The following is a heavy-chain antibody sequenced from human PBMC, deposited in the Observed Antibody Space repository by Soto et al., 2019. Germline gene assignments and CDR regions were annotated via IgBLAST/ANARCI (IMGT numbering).Heavy chain of an antibody. CDR2: IYYTGSA. D-gene: IGHD1-7*01. V-gene: IGHV4-39*01. CDR3: ARHGVPALHGKWLEL. J-gene: IGHJ4*02. CDR1: VCCISSSSYY. Sequence: SETLWRTCTFCVCCISSSSYYLYFIRQPPCKGLDWIVNIYYTGSAYFNPSLKSRVTITKDTSKNQFSLKLTSVTAADTAVYFCARHGVPALHGKWLELWGPGTMVTVSS.